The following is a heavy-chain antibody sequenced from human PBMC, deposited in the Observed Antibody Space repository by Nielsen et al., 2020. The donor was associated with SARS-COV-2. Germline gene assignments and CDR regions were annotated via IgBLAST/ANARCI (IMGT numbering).Heavy chain of an antibody. CDR3: ARTLEWELLYFDY. Sequence: WVRQAPGQGLEWTGWINPNSGGTNYAQKFQGRVTVTRDTSTSTVYMELSSLRSEDTAVYYCARTLEWELLYFDYWGQGTLVTVSS. J-gene: IGHJ4*02. V-gene: IGHV1-2*02. CDR2: INPNSGGT. D-gene: IGHD1-26*01.